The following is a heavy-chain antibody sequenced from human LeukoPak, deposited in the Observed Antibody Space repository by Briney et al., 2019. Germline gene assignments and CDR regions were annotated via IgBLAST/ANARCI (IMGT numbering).Heavy chain of an antibody. D-gene: IGHD3-22*01. J-gene: IGHJ4*02. CDR3: ARDYYDSGGYSRGYFDY. Sequence: PGGSLRLSCAASGFTFSSYWMSWVRQAPGKGLEWVANIKQDGSEKYYVDSVKGRFTISRDNAKNSLYLQMNSLRAEDTAVYYCARDYYDSGGYSRGYFDYWGQGTLVTVSS. V-gene: IGHV3-7*01. CDR2: IKQDGSEK. CDR1: GFTFSSYW.